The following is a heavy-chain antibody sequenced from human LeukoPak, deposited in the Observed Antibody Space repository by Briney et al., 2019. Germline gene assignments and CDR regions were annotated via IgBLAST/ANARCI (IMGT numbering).Heavy chain of an antibody. CDR2: ISYDGSNK. D-gene: IGHD6-13*01. V-gene: IGHV3-30-3*01. J-gene: IGHJ4*02. CDR1: GLTFSSYA. CDR3: ARTRTGRKQQLVLGVLGC. Sequence: GGSLRLSCAASGLTFSSYAMHWVRQAPGKGLEWVAVISYDGSNKYYADSVKGRFTISRDNSKNTLYLQMNSLRAEDTAVYYCARTRTGRKQQLVLGVLGCWGQGTLVTVSS.